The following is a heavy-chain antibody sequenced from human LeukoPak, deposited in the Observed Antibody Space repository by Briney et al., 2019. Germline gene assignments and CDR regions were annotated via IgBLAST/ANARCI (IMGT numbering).Heavy chain of an antibody. Sequence: SETLSLTRTVSGGSISSYYWSWIRQPPGQGLEWIGYIYYSGSTNYNPSLKSRVTISVDTSKNQFSLKLSSVTAADTAVYYCARHPPQVARWLPSGYFDYWGQGTLVTVSS. CDR3: ARHPPQVARWLPSGYFDY. CDR1: GGSISSYY. D-gene: IGHD4-23*01. J-gene: IGHJ4*02. V-gene: IGHV4-59*08. CDR2: IYYSGST.